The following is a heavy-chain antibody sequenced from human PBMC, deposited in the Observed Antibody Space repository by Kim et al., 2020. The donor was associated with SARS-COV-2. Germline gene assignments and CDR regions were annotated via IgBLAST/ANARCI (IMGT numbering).Heavy chain of an antibody. D-gene: IGHD3-3*01. V-gene: IGHV4-31*02. CDR3: ARGRITIFGVVTEFDC. J-gene: IGHJ4*02. Sequence: SLKRRVTISVDTSKNQFSLKLSSVTAADTAVYYCARGRITIFGVVTEFDCWGQGTLVTVSS.